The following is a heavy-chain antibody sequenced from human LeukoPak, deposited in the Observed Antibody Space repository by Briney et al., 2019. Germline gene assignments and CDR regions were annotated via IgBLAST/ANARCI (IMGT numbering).Heavy chain of an antibody. CDR1: GFAFSNHA. Sequence: QSGESLRLSCTASGFAFSNHAMSWVRQAPGKGLEWVSSISISGGTTYYADSVKGRFTISRDNSKNTLYLQMNSLRAEDTAVYYCAKAPPYKKYFDYWGQGTLVTVSS. D-gene: IGHD1-1*01. CDR2: ISISGGTT. V-gene: IGHV3-23*01. J-gene: IGHJ4*02. CDR3: AKAPPYKKYFDY.